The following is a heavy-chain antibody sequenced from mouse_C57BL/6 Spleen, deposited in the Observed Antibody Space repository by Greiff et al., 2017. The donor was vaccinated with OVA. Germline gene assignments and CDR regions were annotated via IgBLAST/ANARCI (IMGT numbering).Heavy chain of an antibody. CDR1: GYSITSGYY. D-gene: IGHD1-1*01. CDR2: ISYDGSN. V-gene: IGHV3-6*01. J-gene: IGHJ2*01. CDR3: ARDYGSSPFDY. Sequence: EVQVVESGPGLVKPSQSLSLTCSVTGYSITSGYYWNWIRQFPGNKLEWMGYISYDGSNNYNPSLKNRISITRDTSKNQFFLKLNSVTTEDTATYYCARDYGSSPFDYWGQGTTLTVSS.